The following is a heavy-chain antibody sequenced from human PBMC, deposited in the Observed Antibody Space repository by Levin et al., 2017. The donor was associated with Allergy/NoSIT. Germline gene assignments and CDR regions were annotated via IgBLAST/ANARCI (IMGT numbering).Heavy chain of an antibody. CDR1: GYSFATYW. CDR2: IYHDDSDT. Sequence: GESLKISCKGSGYSFATYWIGWVRQMPGKGLEWMGIIYHDDSDTRYSPSFQGQVTISADKSINTAYLQWSSLQASDTAMYYCARSGSSGYRNWFDPWGQGTLVTVSS. J-gene: IGHJ5*02. D-gene: IGHD3-22*01. V-gene: IGHV5-51*01. CDR3: ARSGSSGYRNWFDP.